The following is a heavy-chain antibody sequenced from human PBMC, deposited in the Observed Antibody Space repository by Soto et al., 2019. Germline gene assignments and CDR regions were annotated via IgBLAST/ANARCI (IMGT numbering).Heavy chain of an antibody. CDR3: ARDTNSYGYDY. CDR2: IYYSGST. V-gene: IGHV4-59*01. Sequence: SETLSLTCTVSGGSISSYYWSWIRQPPGKGLEWIGYIYYSGSTNYNPSLKSRVTISVDTSKNQFSLKLSSVTAADTAVYYCARDTNSYGYDYWGRGTLVTVSS. D-gene: IGHD5-18*01. CDR1: GGSISSYY. J-gene: IGHJ4*02.